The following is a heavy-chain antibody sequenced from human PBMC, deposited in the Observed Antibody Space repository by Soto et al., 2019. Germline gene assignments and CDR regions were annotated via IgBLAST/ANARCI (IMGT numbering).Heavy chain of an antibody. CDR3: ASGPRSGSYVFDY. CDR1: GGTFSSYT. CDR2: INPSGGST. J-gene: IGHJ4*02. V-gene: IGHV1-46*01. D-gene: IGHD1-26*01. Sequence: ASVKLSCKASGGTFSSYTISWVRQAPGQGLEWMGRINPSGGSTSYAQKFQGRVTMTRDTSTSTVYMELSSLRSEDTAVYYCASGPRSGSYVFDYWGQGTLVTVSS.